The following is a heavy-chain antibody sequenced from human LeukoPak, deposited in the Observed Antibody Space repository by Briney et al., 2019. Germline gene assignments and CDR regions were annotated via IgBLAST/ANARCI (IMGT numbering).Heavy chain of an antibody. CDR2: INHSGST. Sequence: SETLSLTCAVYGGSFSGCYWSWIRQPPGKGLEWIGEINHSGSTNYNPSLKSRVTISVDTSKNQFSLKLSSVTAADTAVYYCASPRDDGSGSYLPWYFDLWGRGTLVTVSS. J-gene: IGHJ2*01. D-gene: IGHD3-10*01. CDR1: GGSFSGCY. V-gene: IGHV4-34*01. CDR3: ASPRDDGSGSYLPWYFDL.